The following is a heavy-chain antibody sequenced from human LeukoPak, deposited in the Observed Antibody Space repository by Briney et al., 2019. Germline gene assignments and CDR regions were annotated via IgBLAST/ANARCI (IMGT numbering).Heavy chain of an antibody. D-gene: IGHD3-22*01. Sequence: GGSLRLSCVASVFTFSTYWMTCVRQAPGTVLEWVASIMQDGRQKYYVDSVKGRFTIFRDNAKNSLYLQMDRLRVEYTAVYSCARYFNSNGYSSLRGDYWGQGTLVNVSS. CDR2: IMQDGRQK. CDR3: ARYFNSNGYSSLRGDY. CDR1: VFTFSTYW. V-gene: IGHV3-7*01. J-gene: IGHJ4*02.